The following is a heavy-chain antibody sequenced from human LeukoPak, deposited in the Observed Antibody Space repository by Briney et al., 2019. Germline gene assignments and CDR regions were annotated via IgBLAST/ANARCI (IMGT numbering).Heavy chain of an antibody. CDR3: ARALAYCGGDCPAIAFDI. J-gene: IGHJ3*02. V-gene: IGHV3-30-3*01. CDR1: GFTFSSYA. Sequence: PGRSLRLSCAASGFTFSSYAMHWVRQAPGKGLEWVAVISYDGSNKYYADSVKGRFTISRDNSKNTLYLQMNSLRAEDTAAYYCARALAYCGGDCPAIAFDIWGQGTMVTVSS. D-gene: IGHD2-21*02. CDR2: ISYDGSNK.